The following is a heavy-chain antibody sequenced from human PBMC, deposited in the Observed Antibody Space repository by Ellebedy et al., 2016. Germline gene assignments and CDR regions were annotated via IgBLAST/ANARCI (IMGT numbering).Heavy chain of an antibody. D-gene: IGHD1-26*01. CDR1: GYTFTSYD. V-gene: IGHV1-2*02. J-gene: IGHJ3*02. CDR2: INPNSGGT. Sequence: ASVKVSCXASGYTFTSYDINWVRQATGQGLEWMGWINPNSGGTNYAQKFQGRVTMTRDTSISTAYMELSRLRSDDTAVYYCARNFQEWELRPSFWAFDIWGQGTMVTVSS. CDR3: ARNFQEWELRPSFWAFDI.